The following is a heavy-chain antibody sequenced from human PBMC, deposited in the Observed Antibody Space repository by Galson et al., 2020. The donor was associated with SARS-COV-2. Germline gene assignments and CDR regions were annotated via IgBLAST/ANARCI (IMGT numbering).Heavy chain of an antibody. CDR2: IDWDDDI. D-gene: IGHD2-15*01. CDR3: ARCHTSSVVQSHFDY. J-gene: IGHJ4*02. Sequence: SGPTLVKPTQTLILTCTFSGFSLRTSGMRVSWIRQPPGKALEWLARIDWDDDIFYNTSLMTRLTISKDTSKNQVVLTMTNVDPVDTATYYCARCHTSSVVQSHFDYWGQGILVTVSS. V-gene: IGHV2-70*04. CDR1: GFSLRTSGMR.